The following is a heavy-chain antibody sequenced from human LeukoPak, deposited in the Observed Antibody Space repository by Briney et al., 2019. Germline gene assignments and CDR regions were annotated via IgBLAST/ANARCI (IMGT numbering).Heavy chain of an antibody. CDR2: IHCGGST. J-gene: IGHJ4*02. CDR3: ARVDRIAGYLDY. V-gene: IGHV3-66*02. Sequence: GGTLRLSCAAPGFTVSSYYMSWVRQAPGKGLEWVSLIHCGGSTYYADSVKGRFTISRDNSKNTLYLQMNSLRAEDTAVYYCARVDRIAGYLDYWLQATLVTVSS. CDR1: GFTVSSYY. D-gene: IGHD2-21*01.